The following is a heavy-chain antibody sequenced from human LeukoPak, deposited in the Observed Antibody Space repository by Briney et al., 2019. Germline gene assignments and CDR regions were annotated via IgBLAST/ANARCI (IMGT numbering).Heavy chain of an antibody. CDR3: ARGGYYDSSSSFDP. V-gene: IGHV1-46*01. CDR1: GYTFARYY. D-gene: IGHD3-22*01. CDR2: INPSGGST. J-gene: IGHJ5*02. Sequence: ASVEVSCKASGYTFARYYIHWVRQAPGQGLEWMGIINPSGGSTRYAQKFQGRVTMTRDTSTSTVYMELSSLRSDDTAVYYCARGGYYDSSSSFDPWGQGTLVTVSS.